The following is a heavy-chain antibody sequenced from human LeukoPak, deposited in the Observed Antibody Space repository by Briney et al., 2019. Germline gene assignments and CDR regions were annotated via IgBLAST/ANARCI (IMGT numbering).Heavy chain of an antibody. D-gene: IGHD1-26*01. J-gene: IGHJ4*02. CDR2: IYTSGST. V-gene: IGHV4-61*02. CDR3: ARWMVGALDY. CDR1: GGSFSSSSYY. Sequence: SETLSLTCTVSGGSFSSSSYYWSWIRQPAGKGLEWIGRIYTSGSTNYNPSLKSRVSISVDTPKNQFSLKLSSVTAADTAVYYCARWMVGALDYWGQGTLVTVSS.